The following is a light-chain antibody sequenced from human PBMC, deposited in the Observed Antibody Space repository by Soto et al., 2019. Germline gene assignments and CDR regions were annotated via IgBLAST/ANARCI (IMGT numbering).Light chain of an antibody. V-gene: IGKV3-15*01. CDR1: QSVRSN. CDR3: HQYDNWFPFT. J-gene: IGKJ5*01. CDR2: GAS. Sequence: EIVMTQSPATLSVSPEERATLSCRASQSVRSNLGWYQQKPGQAPRLLIYGASTRATGIPARFSGSGSGTEFTLTISSLQSQDSAVYYCHQYDNWFPFTFGQGTRLEIK.